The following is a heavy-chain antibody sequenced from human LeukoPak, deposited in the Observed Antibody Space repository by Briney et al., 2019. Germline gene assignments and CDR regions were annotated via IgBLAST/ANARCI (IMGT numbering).Heavy chain of an antibody. CDR2: ISSSGTYI. V-gene: IGHV3-21*05. J-gene: IGHJ4*02. CDR3: ARQGGDILTGYLDY. CDR1: GFSFSSYS. D-gene: IGHD3-9*01. Sequence: GGSLRLSCAVSGFSFSSYSMNWVRQAPGKGLEWVSYISSSGTYINSADSVKGRFTISRDYPKNSLYLQMSSLRAEDTAVYYCARQGGDILTGYLDYWGQGTLVTVSS.